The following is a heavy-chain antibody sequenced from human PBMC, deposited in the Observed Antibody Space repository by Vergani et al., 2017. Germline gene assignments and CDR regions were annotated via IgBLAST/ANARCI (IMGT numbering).Heavy chain of an antibody. CDR3: ARSKGGVNPYYYGMDV. J-gene: IGHJ6*02. CDR2: IIPIFGTA. Sequence: QVQLVQSGAEVKKPGASVKVSCKASGYTFTGYYMHWVRQAPGQGLEWMGRIIPIFGTANYAQKFQGRVTITADESTSTAYMELSSLRSEDTAVYYCARSKGGVNPYYYGMDVWGQGTTVTVSS. CDR1: GYTFTGYY. V-gene: IGHV1-69*01. D-gene: IGHD3-16*01.